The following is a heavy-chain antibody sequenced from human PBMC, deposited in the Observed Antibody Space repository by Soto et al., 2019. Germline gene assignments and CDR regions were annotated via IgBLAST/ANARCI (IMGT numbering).Heavy chain of an antibody. V-gene: IGHV1-18*01. CDR2: ISAYNGNT. D-gene: IGHD6-19*01. CDR1: GYTFTSYG. J-gene: IGHJ6*02. Sequence: GASVKVSCKASGYTFTSYGISWVRQAPGQGLEWMGWISAYNGNTNYAQKLQGRVTMTTDTSTSTAYMELRSLRSDDTAVYYCASSVAGTHDYYYYYGMDVWGQGTTVTVSS. CDR3: ASSVAGTHDYYYYYGMDV.